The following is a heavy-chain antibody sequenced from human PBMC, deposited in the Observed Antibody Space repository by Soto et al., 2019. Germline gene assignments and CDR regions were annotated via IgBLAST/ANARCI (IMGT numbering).Heavy chain of an antibody. D-gene: IGHD7-27*01. CDR1: GGSFSGYY. CDR3: ARGWGRIFDY. CDR2: INHSGST. V-gene: IGHV4-34*01. J-gene: IGHJ4*02. Sequence: SETLSLTCAVYGGSFSGYYWSWIRQPPGKGLEWIGEINHSGSTNYNPSLKSRVTISVDTSKNQCSLKLSSVTAADTAVYYCARGWGRIFDYWGQGTLVTVSS.